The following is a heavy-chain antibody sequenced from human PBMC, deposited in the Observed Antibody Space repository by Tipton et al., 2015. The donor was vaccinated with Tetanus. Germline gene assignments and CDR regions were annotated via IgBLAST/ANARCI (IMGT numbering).Heavy chain of an antibody. CDR1: GGSISGYY. CDR3: ARDHTRYSGSSVATFDI. D-gene: IGHD6-6*01. J-gene: IGHJ3*02. CDR2: LHYTGST. V-gene: IGHV4-59*12. Sequence: GLVKPSETLSLTCNVSGGSISGYYWSWIRQPPEKGLEWIGNLHYTGSTDYNPSLKSRLAMSLDTSKNQFSLKLSSVTAADTAVYYCARDHTRYSGSSVATFDIWGQGTMVTVSS.